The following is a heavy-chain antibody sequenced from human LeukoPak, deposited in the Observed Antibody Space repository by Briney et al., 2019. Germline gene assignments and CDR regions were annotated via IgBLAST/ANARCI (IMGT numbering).Heavy chain of an antibody. V-gene: IGHV4-34*01. CDR1: GGSFSGYY. CDR2: INHSGST. Sequence: SETLSLTCAVYGGSFSGYYWSWIRQPPGKGLEWIGEINHSGSTNYNPSLKSRVTISVDASKNQFSLKLSSVTAADTAVYYCARGDEHAGDWGQGTLVTVSS. CDR3: ARGDEHAGD. J-gene: IGHJ4*02. D-gene: IGHD1/OR15-1a*01.